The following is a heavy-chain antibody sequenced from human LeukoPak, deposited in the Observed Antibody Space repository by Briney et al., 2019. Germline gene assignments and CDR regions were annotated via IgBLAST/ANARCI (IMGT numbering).Heavy chain of an antibody. V-gene: IGHV3-7*01. D-gene: IGHD3-16*01. CDR1: GFDSNQYW. J-gene: IGHJ4*02. CDR2: MSPDGRAI. Sequence: GGSLRLSCAASGFDSNQYWLTWIRQTPDKGLEWTAHMSPDGRAIYYGDSVKGRFTISRDDAKKSVYLQMNSLRVEDTAVYYCVAESMNYWGQGTLVTVSS. CDR3: VAESMNY.